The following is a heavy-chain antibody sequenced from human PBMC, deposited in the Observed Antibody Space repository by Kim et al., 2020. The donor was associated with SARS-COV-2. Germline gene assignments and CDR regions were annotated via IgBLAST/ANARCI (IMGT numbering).Heavy chain of an antibody. Sequence: SETLSLTCTVSGGSISSSSYYWGWIRQPPGKGLEWIGSIYYSGSTYYNPSLKSRVTISVDTSKNQFSLKLSSVTAADTAVYYCATHKQWLVYSIWGQGTMVTVSS. V-gene: IGHV4-39*01. CDR3: ATHKQWLVYSI. J-gene: IGHJ3*02. CDR1: GGSISSSSYY. CDR2: IYYSGST. D-gene: IGHD6-19*01.